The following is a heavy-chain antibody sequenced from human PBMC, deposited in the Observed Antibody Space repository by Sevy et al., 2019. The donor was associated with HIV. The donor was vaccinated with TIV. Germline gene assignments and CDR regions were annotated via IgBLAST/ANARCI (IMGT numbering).Heavy chain of an antibody. V-gene: IGHV4-39*01. J-gene: IGHJ5*02. CDR2: IFYTGKT. Sequence: SETLSLTCIVSGGSVSSNNYYWGWIRQSPGKGLEWIGSIFYTGKTHYSSSLKSRVTFSVDTSKIQFSLKLNSVTAADTAVYYCARHPSGIPMLVVPLGWFDPWGQGILVTVSS. CDR1: GGSVSSNNYY. D-gene: IGHD3-22*01. CDR3: ARHPSGIPMLVVPLGWFDP.